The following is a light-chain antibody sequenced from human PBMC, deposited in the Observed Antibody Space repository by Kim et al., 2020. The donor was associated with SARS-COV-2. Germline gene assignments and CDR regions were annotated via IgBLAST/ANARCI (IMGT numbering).Light chain of an antibody. CDR3: QKYNSWPPA. CDR2: DAS. V-gene: IGKV3-15*01. CDR1: QGMSNN. Sequence: VSPGERVTHSCRASQGMSNNLAWYQQKPGRAPSLLIFDASTRATGVPPRFSGGGSGTEFTLTIDSLQSEDFAVYFCQKYNSWPPAFGQGTKVDIK. J-gene: IGKJ1*01.